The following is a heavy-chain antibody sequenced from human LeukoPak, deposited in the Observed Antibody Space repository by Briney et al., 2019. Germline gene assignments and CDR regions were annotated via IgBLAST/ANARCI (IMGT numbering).Heavy chain of an antibody. CDR1: GGSTSNYF. V-gene: IGHV4-4*07. J-gene: IGHJ4*02. CDR3: ARDPEGHGYYFDY. Sequence: KSSETLSLTCTVSGGSTSNYFCTWLRQSAGKGLEWIGRTHTSGSTNYNPSLKSRVSMSVDTSKNQFSLKLSSVTAADTAVYYCARDPEGHGYYFDYWGQGALVTVSS. D-gene: IGHD3-3*01. CDR2: THTSGST.